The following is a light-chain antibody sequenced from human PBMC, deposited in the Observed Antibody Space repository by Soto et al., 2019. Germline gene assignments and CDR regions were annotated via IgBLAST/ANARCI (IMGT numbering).Light chain of an antibody. CDR2: ENN. J-gene: IGLJ1*01. Sequence: QSVLTQPPSVSAAPGQKVTISCSGSNSNIGNTYVSWYQQLPGTAPKLLIYENNKRPSGIPDRFSGSKSGTSATLGITGLQTGGEADYYCGAWDSGLSGYVFGTGTKLTVL. CDR1: NSNIGNTY. CDR3: GAWDSGLSGYV. V-gene: IGLV1-51*02.